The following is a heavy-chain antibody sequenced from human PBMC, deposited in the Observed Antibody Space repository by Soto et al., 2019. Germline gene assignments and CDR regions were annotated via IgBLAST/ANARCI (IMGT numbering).Heavy chain of an antibody. CDR2: IYYSGST. J-gene: IGHJ4*02. CDR1: GGSTSSSRYY. CDR3: AGYDYRARNYFDY. V-gene: IGHV4-39*01. D-gene: IGHD4-4*01. Sequence: SETLSLTCTVSGGSTSSSRYYWGWIRQPPGKGLEWIGSIYYSGSTYYNPSLKSRVTISVDTSKNQFSLKLSSVTAADTAVYYCAGYDYRARNYFDYWGQGTLVTVSS.